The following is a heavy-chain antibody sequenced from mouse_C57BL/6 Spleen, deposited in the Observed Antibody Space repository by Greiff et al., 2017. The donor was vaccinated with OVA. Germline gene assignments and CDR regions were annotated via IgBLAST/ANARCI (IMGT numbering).Heavy chain of an antibody. Sequence: VQLQQPGAELVRPGSSVKLSCTASGYTFTSYWMHWVQQRPIQGLEWIGNIDPSDSDTHSNHKFKDKDTLTVSKISSIAYKQISMLTSEDSAVYDCASVLGYLDYWGQGTTLTVSS. V-gene: IGHV1-52*01. CDR2: IDPSDSDT. CDR3: ASVLGYLDY. CDR1: GYTFTSYW. J-gene: IGHJ2*01.